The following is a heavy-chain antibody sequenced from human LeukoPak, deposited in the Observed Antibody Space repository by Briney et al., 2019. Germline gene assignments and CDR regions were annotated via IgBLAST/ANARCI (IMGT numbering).Heavy chain of an antibody. Sequence: ASVKVSCKASGYTVTDYYIHWVRQAPGQGLEWMGWINPNSGGTNYAQKFQGRVTMTTDTSTTTVYMELRSLKSDDAAVYYCARGSDSGWPLGAFDIWGRGTMVTVSS. J-gene: IGHJ3*02. V-gene: IGHV1-2*02. CDR1: GYTVTDYY. D-gene: IGHD6-19*01. CDR2: INPNSGGT. CDR3: ARGSDSGWPLGAFDI.